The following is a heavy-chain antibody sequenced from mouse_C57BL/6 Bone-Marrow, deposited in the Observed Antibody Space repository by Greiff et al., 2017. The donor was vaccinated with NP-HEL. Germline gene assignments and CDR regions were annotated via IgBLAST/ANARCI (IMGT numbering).Heavy chain of an antibody. CDR1: GYTFTSYW. D-gene: IGHD6-1*01. Sequence: QVQLKQPGAELVKPGASVKLSCKASGYTFTSYWMHWVKQRPGRGLEWIGWIDPNSGGTKYNEKFKSKATLTVDKHSSTAYMQLSSLTSEYSAVYFCARCHWYPHWYFDVWGTGTTVTVSS. CDR2: IDPNSGGT. J-gene: IGHJ1*03. CDR3: ARCHWYPHWYFDV. V-gene: IGHV1-62-3*01.